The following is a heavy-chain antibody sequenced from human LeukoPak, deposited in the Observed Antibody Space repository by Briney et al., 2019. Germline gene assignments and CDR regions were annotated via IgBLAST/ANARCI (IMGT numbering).Heavy chain of an antibody. V-gene: IGHV3-21*01. CDR2: ISSSSSYI. CDR3: ARGYGDHDWYFDL. J-gene: IGHJ2*01. CDR1: GFTFSSYS. Sequence: GGSLRLSCAASGFTFSSYSMNWVRQAPGKGLEWVSSISSSSSYIYYADSVKGRFTISRDNAKNSLYLQMNSLRAEDTAVYYCARGYGDHDWYFDLWGRGTLATVSS. D-gene: IGHD4-17*01.